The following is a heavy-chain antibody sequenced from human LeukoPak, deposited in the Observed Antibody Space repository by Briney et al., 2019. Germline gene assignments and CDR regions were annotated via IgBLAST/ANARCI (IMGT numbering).Heavy chain of an antibody. CDR3: AKHRMVRGVITDYYFDY. CDR2: ISGSGGST. CDR1: GFTLSSYA. V-gene: IGHV3-23*01. Sequence: GGSLRLSCAASGFTLSSYAMSWVRQAPGKGLEWVSVISGSGGSTYYADSVKGRFTISRDNSKNTLYLQMNSLRAEDTAVYYCAKHRMVRGVITDYYFDYWGQGTLVTVSS. J-gene: IGHJ4*02. D-gene: IGHD3-10*01.